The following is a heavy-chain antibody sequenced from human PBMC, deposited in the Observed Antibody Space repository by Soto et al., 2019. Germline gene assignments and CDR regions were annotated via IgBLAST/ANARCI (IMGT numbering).Heavy chain of an antibody. D-gene: IGHD3-22*01. CDR3: ARVTTLAFDY. CDR1: GLTVSTNY. Sequence: GGSLRLSCAASGLTVSTNYMSWGRQAPGKGLEWVSVIYSDGRTYHADSVKGRFTISRDYSKNTLYLQMNSLRAEDTAVYYCARVTTLAFDYWGRGTLVTVSS. CDR2: IYSDGRT. J-gene: IGHJ4*02. V-gene: IGHV3-66*01.